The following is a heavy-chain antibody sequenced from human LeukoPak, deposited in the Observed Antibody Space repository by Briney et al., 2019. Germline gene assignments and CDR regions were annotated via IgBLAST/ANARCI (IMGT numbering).Heavy chain of an antibody. J-gene: IGHJ5*02. Sequence: GGSLRLSCAASGLTVSSNYMNWVRQAPGKGLKWVSVIYSSGSTFYADSVRGRFTISRDISKNTVYLQMSSLRAEDTAIYYCARKRVMGGTRSFDLWGQGTLVTVSS. D-gene: IGHD1-26*01. V-gene: IGHV3-66*01. CDR3: ARKRVMGGTRSFDL. CDR1: GLTVSSNY. CDR2: IYSSGST.